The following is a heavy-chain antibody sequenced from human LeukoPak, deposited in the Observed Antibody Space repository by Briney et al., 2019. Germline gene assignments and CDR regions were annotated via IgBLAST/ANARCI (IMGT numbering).Heavy chain of an antibody. D-gene: IGHD5-12*01. V-gene: IGHV3-74*01. CDR3: VRAYSGYDYPVAFDI. CDR2: INSDGSST. Sequence: GGSLRLSCAASGFTFSSYWMHWVRQAPGKGLVWVSRINSDGSSTSYADSVKGRFTISRDNAKNTLYLQMNSLRAEDTAVYYCVRAYSGYDYPVAFDIWGQGTMVTVSS. J-gene: IGHJ3*02. CDR1: GFTFSSYW.